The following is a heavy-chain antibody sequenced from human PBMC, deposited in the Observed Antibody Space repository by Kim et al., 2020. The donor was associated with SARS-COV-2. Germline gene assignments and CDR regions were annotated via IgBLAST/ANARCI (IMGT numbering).Heavy chain of an antibody. CDR3: ARDPYSSSYNYYGMDV. CDR2: ISSSGSTI. Sequence: GGSLRLSCAASGFTFSSYEMNWVRQAPGEGLEWVSYISSSGSTIYYADSVKGRFTISRDNAKNSLYLQMNSLRAEDTAVYYCARDPYSSSYNYYGMDVWGQGTTVTVSS. CDR1: GFTFSSYE. V-gene: IGHV3-48*03. J-gene: IGHJ6*02. D-gene: IGHD6-13*01.